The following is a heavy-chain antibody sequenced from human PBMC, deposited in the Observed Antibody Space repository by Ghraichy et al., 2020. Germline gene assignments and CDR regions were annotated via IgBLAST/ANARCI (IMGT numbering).Heavy chain of an antibody. J-gene: IGHJ5*02. CDR1: GDSISSYF. CDR3: AKGGLVPAAMGWFDP. Sequence: SETLSLTCTVSGDSISSYFWNWIRQPPGKGLEWIGYVFYSGRTNYNPSLKSRVTISVDTSKNQFSLKLSSATAADTAVYYCAKGGLVPAAMGWFDPWGQGTLVTVSS. V-gene: IGHV4-59*01. CDR2: VFYSGRT. D-gene: IGHD2-2*01.